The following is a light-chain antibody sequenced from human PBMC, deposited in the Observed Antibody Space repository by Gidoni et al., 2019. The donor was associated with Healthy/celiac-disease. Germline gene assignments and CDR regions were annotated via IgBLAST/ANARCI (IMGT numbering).Light chain of an antibody. Sequence: IQMTQFPSSLSASVGDRVTITCRASQSISSYLNWYQQKPGKAPKLLIYAASSLQSGVPSRFSGSGSGTDFTLTISSLQPEDFATYYCQQSYSTPITFGGGTKVEIK. J-gene: IGKJ4*01. CDR3: QQSYSTPIT. CDR2: AAS. V-gene: IGKV1-39*01. CDR1: QSISSY.